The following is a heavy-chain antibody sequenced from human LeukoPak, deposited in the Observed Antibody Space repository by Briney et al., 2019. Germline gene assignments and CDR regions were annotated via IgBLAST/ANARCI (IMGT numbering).Heavy chain of an antibody. V-gene: IGHV1-69*13. J-gene: IGHJ4*02. CDR3: ARYDFWSGYYFKASRGYYFDY. Sequence: ASVKVSCKASGGTFSSYAISWVRQAPGQGLEWMGGSIPIFGTANYAQKFQGRVTITADESTSTAYMELSSLRSEDTAVYYCARYDFWSGYYFKASRGYYFDYWGQGTLVTVSS. CDR2: SIPIFGTA. D-gene: IGHD3-3*01. CDR1: GGTFSSYA.